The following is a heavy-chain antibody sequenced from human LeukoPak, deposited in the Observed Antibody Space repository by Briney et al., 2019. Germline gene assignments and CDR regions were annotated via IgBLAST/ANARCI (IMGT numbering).Heavy chain of an antibody. CDR2: IYYSGST. CDR1: GGSISSYY. J-gene: IGHJ6*02. V-gene: IGHV4-59*01. Sequence: SETLSLTCTVSGGSISSYYWSWIRQPPGKGLERSGHIYYSGSTNYNPSPKSRVTITVDTSKNQFSLKLSSVTAADTAVYYCARWANDFWSGFRYRDYYYYGMDVWGQGTTVTVSS. D-gene: IGHD3-3*01. CDR3: ARWANDFWSGFRYRDYYYYGMDV.